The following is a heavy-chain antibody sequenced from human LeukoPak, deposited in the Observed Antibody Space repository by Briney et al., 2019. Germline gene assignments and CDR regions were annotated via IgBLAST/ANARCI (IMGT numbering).Heavy chain of an antibody. V-gene: IGHV4-31*03. Sequence: SQTLSLTCTVPGGSISSGGYYWSWIRQHPGKGLEWIGYIYYSGSTYYNPSLRSRVTISVDTSKNQFSLKLSSVTAADTAVYYCARVGLAVAGIDYWGQGTLVTVSS. J-gene: IGHJ4*02. CDR3: ARVGLAVAGIDY. CDR2: IYYSGST. D-gene: IGHD6-19*01. CDR1: GGSISSGGYY.